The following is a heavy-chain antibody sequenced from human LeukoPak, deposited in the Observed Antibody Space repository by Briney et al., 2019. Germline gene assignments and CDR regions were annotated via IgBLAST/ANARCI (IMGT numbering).Heavy chain of an antibody. CDR1: GFTFSSYA. D-gene: IGHD6-19*01. Sequence: PGGSLRLPCAASGFTFSSYAMSWVRQAPGKGLQWVSGISGSGGSTYCADSVKGRFTISRDNSMNTLFLQMNSLRAEDTAVYYCAKAEKKGSSRPFNYWGQGSLLTVSS. V-gene: IGHV3-23*01. J-gene: IGHJ4*02. CDR3: AKAEKKGSSRPFNY. CDR2: ISGSGGST.